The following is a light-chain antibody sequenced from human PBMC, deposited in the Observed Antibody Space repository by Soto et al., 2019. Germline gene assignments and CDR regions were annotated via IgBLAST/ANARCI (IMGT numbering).Light chain of an antibody. CDR1: QSVSSY. CDR3: QQRTNWPPLT. J-gene: IGKJ4*01. V-gene: IGKV3-11*01. Sequence: EIVLTQSPATLSLSPGERATLSCRASQSVSSYLAWSQQKPGQAPRLLIYDASIRDTGTPARFSGSGSGTDFTLTISSLEPEDFAVYYCQQRTNWPPLTFGGGNKVELK. CDR2: DAS.